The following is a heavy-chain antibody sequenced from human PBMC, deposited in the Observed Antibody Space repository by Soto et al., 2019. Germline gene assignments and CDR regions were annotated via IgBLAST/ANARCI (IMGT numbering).Heavy chain of an antibody. CDR1: GFTFSSYG. D-gene: IGHD3-22*01. J-gene: IGHJ4*02. Sequence: QVQLVESGGGVVQPGRSLRLSCAASGFTFSSYGMHWVRQAPGKGLEWVAVIWYDGSNKYYADSVKGRFTISRDNSKNTLYLQMNSLRAEDTAVYYCARDGEGIGYYDSSGYYYPDYWGQGTLVTVSS. V-gene: IGHV3-33*01. CDR2: IWYDGSNK. CDR3: ARDGEGIGYYDSSGYYYPDY.